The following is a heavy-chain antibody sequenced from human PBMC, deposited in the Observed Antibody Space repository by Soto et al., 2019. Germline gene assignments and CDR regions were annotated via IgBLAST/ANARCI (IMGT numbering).Heavy chain of an antibody. CDR1: VYSFTSYW. Sequence: PXDSLKISCKGSVYSFTSYWIGWVRQMPGKGLEWMGIIYPGDSDTRYSPSFQGQVTISADKSISTAYLQMNSLRAEDTAVYYCARDTSSSVFRSNFDYWGQGTLVTVSS. D-gene: IGHD6-6*01. V-gene: IGHV5-51*01. CDR2: IYPGDSDT. CDR3: ARDTSSSVFRSNFDY. J-gene: IGHJ4*02.